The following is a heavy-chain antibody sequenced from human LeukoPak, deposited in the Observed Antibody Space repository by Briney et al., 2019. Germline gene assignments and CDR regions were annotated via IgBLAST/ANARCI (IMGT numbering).Heavy chain of an antibody. D-gene: IGHD6-13*01. CDR2: ISSSSSYI. V-gene: IGHV3-21*04. J-gene: IGHJ4*02. CDR1: GFTFSSYS. Sequence: GGSLRLSCAASGFTFSSYSMNWVRQAPGKGLEWVSSISSSSSYIYYADSVKGRFTISRDNAKNSLYLQMNSLGAEDMALYYCAKGSRSSTWYQLDYWGQGTLVTVSS. CDR3: AKGSRSSTWYQLDY.